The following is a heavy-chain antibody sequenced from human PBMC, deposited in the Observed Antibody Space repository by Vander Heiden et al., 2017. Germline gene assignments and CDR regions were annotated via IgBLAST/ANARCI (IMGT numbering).Heavy chain of an antibody. D-gene: IGHD3-16*01. Sequence: EVQLVESGGGLLQPGRSLILSCGASGLTFAASAMHWVPQAPGKGLEWVSGISWNSGNIGYADSVKGRFTISRDNAKNSLYLQMNSLRAEDTALYYCAKEKGGSDGYFDYWGQGTLVTVSS. CDR1: GLTFAASA. CDR3: AKEKGGSDGYFDY. J-gene: IGHJ4*02. CDR2: ISWNSGNI. V-gene: IGHV3-9*01.